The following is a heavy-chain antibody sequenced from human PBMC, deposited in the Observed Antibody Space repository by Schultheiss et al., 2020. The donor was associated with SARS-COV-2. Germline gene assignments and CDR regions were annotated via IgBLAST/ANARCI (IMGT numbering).Heavy chain of an antibody. CDR3: ARTSYYYGMDV. J-gene: IGHJ6*02. CDR2: INPNSGGT. V-gene: IGHV1-2*02. CDR1: GYTFTGYY. Sequence: ASVKVSCKASGYTFTGYYMHWVRQAPGQGLEWMGWINPNSGGTNYAQKFQGRVTITADESTSTAYMELRSLRSDDTAVYYCARTSYYYGMDVWGQGTTVTVSS.